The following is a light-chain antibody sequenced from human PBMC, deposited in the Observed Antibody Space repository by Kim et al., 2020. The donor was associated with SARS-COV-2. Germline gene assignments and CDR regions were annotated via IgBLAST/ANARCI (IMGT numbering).Light chain of an antibody. V-gene: IGKV1-5*01. CDR3: QQDNNSTPWT. CDR1: QGISSW. CDR2: DAS. Sequence: DIQLTQSPSSVSASVGDRVTITCRASQGISSWLAWYQQKPGQAPTLLIYDASNLGSGVPSRFSGTGSGTEFTLTISSLQPEDFATYYCQQDNNSTPWTFGQGTKVDIK. J-gene: IGKJ1*01.